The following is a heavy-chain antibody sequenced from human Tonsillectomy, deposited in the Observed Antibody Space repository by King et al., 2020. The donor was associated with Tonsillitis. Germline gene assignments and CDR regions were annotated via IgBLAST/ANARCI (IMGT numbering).Heavy chain of an antibody. CDR2: ISFDGSNK. V-gene: IGHV3-30*03. D-gene: IGHD2-21*01. CDR3: ASQVTDCH. CDR1: GFDFSDYG. Sequence: QLVQSGGGVVQPGRSLRLSCAASGFDFSDYGMHWVRQAPGKGLEWVAVISFDGSNKYYTDSVKGRFTISRDNSKNKLYLQMNSLRLEDTALYYCASQVTDCHGGQGALVTVP. J-gene: IGHJ4*02.